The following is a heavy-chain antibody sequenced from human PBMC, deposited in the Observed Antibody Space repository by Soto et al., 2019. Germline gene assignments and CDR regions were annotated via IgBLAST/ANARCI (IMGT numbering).Heavy chain of an antibody. D-gene: IGHD6-19*01. CDR2: IYYSGST. CDR1: GGSISSYY. J-gene: IGHJ6*02. V-gene: IGHV4-59*01. Sequence: SETLYLTCTVSGGSISSYYWSWIRQPPGKGLEWIGYIYYSGSTNYNPSLKSRVTISVDTSKNQFSLKLSSVTAADTAVYYCARDLGWLVDMVRYYYGMDVWGQGTTVTVSS. CDR3: ARDLGWLVDMVRYYYGMDV.